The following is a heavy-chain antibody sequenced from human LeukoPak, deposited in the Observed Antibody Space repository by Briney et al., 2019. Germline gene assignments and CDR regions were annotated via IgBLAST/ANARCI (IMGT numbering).Heavy chain of an antibody. D-gene: IGHD2-2*01. CDR2: TWYDGSKT. CDR3: ARDDCSTTPCYAY. V-gene: IGHV3-33*01. J-gene: IGHJ4*02. CDR1: GFTFTNYG. Sequence: GGSLRLSCTTSGFTFTNYGINWVRQAPGKGLEWVAATWYDGSKTSYIDSVKGRFTVSRDISKNTVYLQMNGLKAEDTAVYYCARDDCSTTPCYAYWGQGTLVTVSS.